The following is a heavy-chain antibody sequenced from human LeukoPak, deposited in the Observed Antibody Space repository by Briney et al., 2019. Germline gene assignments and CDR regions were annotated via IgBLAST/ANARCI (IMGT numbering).Heavy chain of an antibody. CDR3: ARMVIRAYCSGGSCYEHAFDI. Sequence: PSETLSLTCTVSGGSISNYYWSWIRQPPGKGLEWIGYIYYSGSTNYSPSLKSRVTISVDTSKNQFSLKLSSVTAADTAVYYCARMVIRAYCSGGSCYEHAFDIWGQGTMVTVSS. D-gene: IGHD2-15*01. CDR2: IYYSGST. CDR1: GGSISNYY. J-gene: IGHJ3*02. V-gene: IGHV4-59*08.